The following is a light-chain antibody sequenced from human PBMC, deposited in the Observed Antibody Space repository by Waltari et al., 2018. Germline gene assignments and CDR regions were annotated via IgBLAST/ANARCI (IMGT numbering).Light chain of an antibody. CDR1: RNNVGNQG. CDR2: RKN. Sequence: QAGLTQPPSVSKDLRQTATLTCTGNRNNVGNQGAVWLQQPQGPPPKPLCDRKNNRPSGISERFSAARSGNTASLTISGRQPEDEADYYCSAWDRSLDAWVFGGGTKVTVL. CDR3: SAWDRSLDAWV. J-gene: IGLJ3*02. V-gene: IGLV10-54*01.